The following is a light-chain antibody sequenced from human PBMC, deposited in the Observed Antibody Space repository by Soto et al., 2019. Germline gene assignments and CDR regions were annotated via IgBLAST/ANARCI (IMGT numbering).Light chain of an antibody. CDR3: QQRSNWPRT. J-gene: IGKJ2*01. Sequence: EIVLTQSPATLSLSPGERATLSCRASQSVSSYLAWYQQKVGQAPRLLIFDASNRATGTPARFSGSGSGTDFTLTISSLEPEDFAVYYCQQRSNWPRTFGQGTKLEIK. CDR2: DAS. CDR1: QSVSSY. V-gene: IGKV3-11*01.